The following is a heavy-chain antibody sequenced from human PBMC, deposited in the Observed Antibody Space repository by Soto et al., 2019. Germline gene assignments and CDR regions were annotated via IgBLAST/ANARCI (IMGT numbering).Heavy chain of an antibody. CDR2: IRPGGDST. CDR1: GFRFRTRA. Sequence: GSLRISCSASGFRFRTRAMSWVRQAPGKGLEWVASIRPGGDSTYYADSVKGRFAVSRDNSNVTLYLQMDSLRVEDTAIYYCKTHEEGAPWAGGFDSWGQGTLVTVSS. CDR3: KTHEEGAPWAGGFDS. V-gene: IGHV3-23*01. J-gene: IGHJ5*01. D-gene: IGHD1-26*01.